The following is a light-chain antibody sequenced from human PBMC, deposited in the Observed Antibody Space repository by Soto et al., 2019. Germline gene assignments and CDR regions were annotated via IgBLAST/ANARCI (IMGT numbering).Light chain of an antibody. J-gene: IGKJ1*01. V-gene: IGKV1-5*03. CDR3: QQYNSYST. Sequence: DIQMTQSPSALSASVGDRVIITCRASQSIRSWLAWYQQKPGKAPKLLINRVSTLESGVPSRFSGNGSGTEFTLTISSLQPDDFATYYCQQYNSYSTFGQGTKVEIK. CDR1: QSIRSW. CDR2: RVS.